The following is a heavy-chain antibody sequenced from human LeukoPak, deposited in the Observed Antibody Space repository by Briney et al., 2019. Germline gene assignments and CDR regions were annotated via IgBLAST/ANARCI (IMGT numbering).Heavy chain of an antibody. V-gene: IGHV1-69*05. Sequence: SVKVSCKASGGTFSSYAISWVRQAPGQGLEWMGRIIPIFGTANYAQKFQGRVTITTDESTSTAYMELSSLRSEDTAVYYCARFGALFGSSSEYYYMDVWGKGTTVTVSS. CDR2: IIPIFGTA. D-gene: IGHD6-6*01. CDR1: GGTFSSYA. J-gene: IGHJ6*03. CDR3: ARFGALFGSSSEYYYMDV.